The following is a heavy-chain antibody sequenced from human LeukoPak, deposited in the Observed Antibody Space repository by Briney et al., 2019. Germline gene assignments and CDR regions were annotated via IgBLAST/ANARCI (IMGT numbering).Heavy chain of an antibody. CDR3: ATRDDFWSGYYIASDY. CDR2: IYTSGST. Sequence: PSETLSLTCTVSGGSISSYYWSWIRQPAGKGLEWIGRIYTSGSTNYNPSLKSRVTISVDTSKNQFSLKLSSVTAADTAVYYCATRDDFWSGYYIASDYWGQGTLVTVSS. J-gene: IGHJ4*02. D-gene: IGHD3-3*01. V-gene: IGHV4-4*07. CDR1: GGSISSYY.